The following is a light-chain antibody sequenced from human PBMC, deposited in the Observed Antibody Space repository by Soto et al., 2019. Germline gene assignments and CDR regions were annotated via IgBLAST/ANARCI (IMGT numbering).Light chain of an antibody. V-gene: IGLV2-18*02. J-gene: IGLJ1*01. CDR2: DVS. CDR1: SSDVGGYNR. CDR3: SSYTGSSTWV. Sequence: QSALTQPPSVSGSPGQSVTISCAGTSSDVGGYNRVSWYQQPPGTAPKLVISDVSNRPSGVPDRFSGSKSANTASLTISGLQAEDEADYYCSSYTGSSTWVFGTGTKLTVL.